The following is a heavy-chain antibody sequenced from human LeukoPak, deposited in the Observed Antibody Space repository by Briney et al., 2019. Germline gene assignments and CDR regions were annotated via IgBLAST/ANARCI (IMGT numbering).Heavy chain of an antibody. J-gene: IGHJ3*01. CDR1: GYSFNDYY. V-gene: IGHV1-2*02. Sequence: GASVKVSCKASGYSFNDYYLHWMRQAPGQGLEWIGWININNGVTNYAPKFQDRVIVTRITSLSTAYMDLSSLRSDDTAVYFCARDGSRTASDVWGQGTVVTVSS. D-gene: IGHD1-14*01. CDR2: ININNGVT. CDR3: ARDGSRTASDV.